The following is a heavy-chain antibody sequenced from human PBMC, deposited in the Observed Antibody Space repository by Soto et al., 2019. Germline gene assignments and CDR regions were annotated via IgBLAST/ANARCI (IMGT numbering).Heavy chain of an antibody. D-gene: IGHD2-8*01. Sequence: GGSLRLSCAASGFTFSSYSMNWVRQAPGKGLEWVSSISSSSSYIYYADSVKGRFTISRDNAKNSLYLQMNSLRAEDTAVYYCARHAVEHIVLMVYAKDWFDPWGQGTLVTVSS. CDR1: GFTFSSYS. CDR3: ARHAVEHIVLMVYAKDWFDP. J-gene: IGHJ5*02. V-gene: IGHV3-21*01. CDR2: ISSSSSYI.